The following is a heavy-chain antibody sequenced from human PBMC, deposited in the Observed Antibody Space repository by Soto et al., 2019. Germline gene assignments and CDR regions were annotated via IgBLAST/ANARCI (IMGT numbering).Heavy chain of an antibody. Sequence: EVQLLESGGDLVQPGGSLRLSCAASGFAFSNYAMNWVRQAPGKGLEWVSVISGGGGTTYYADSVKGRFTISRDNSKKTLYLQMSSLRGDDTAVYDCAKEGSQGYYFDYWGQGTLVIVSS. V-gene: IGHV3-23*01. CDR1: GFAFSNYA. J-gene: IGHJ4*02. CDR2: ISGGGGTT. CDR3: AKEGSQGYYFDY.